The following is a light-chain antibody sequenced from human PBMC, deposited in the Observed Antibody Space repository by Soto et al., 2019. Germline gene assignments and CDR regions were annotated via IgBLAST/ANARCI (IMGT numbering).Light chain of an antibody. CDR2: DAT. CDR3: QQYDSYSNT. CDR1: QPIRDW. V-gene: IGKV1-5*01. J-gene: IGKJ1*01. Sequence: DVQLIQSPSTLSASIGDRVTITCRVSQPIRDWVAWYQQKPGKAPKLLIYDATSSDSGVPSRFSGSGSETEFTLTISSLQPGDFATYYCQQYDSYSNTFGQGTRVEF.